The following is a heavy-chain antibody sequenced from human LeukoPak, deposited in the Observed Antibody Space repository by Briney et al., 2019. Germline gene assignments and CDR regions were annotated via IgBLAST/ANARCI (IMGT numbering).Heavy chain of an antibody. Sequence: PGGSLRLSCAASGFTFSSHWMHWVSHAPGKGLVWVSRINSDGSSTSYADSVKGRFTISRDNSKNTLYLQMNGLRAEDTAVYYCAKDRGGLTTVPSLYFDYWGQGTLVTVSS. J-gene: IGHJ4*02. V-gene: IGHV3-74*01. D-gene: IGHD4-17*01. CDR2: INSDGSST. CDR1: GFTFSSHW. CDR3: AKDRGGLTTVPSLYFDY.